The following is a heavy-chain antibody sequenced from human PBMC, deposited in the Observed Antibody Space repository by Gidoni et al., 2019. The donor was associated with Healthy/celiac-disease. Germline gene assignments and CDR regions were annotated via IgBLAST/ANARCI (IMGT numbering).Heavy chain of an antibody. CDR2: IIPILGIA. V-gene: IGHV1-69*04. CDR3: ASDGYSSGWYAGY. D-gene: IGHD6-19*01. J-gene: IGHJ4*02. CDR1: GGTFSSYA. Sequence: QVQLVQSGAEVKKPGSSVKVSCKASGGTFSSYAISWVRQAPGQGLEWMGRIIPILGIANYAQKFQGRVTITADKSTSTAYMELSSLRSEDTAVYYCASDGYSSGWYAGYWGQGTLVTVSS.